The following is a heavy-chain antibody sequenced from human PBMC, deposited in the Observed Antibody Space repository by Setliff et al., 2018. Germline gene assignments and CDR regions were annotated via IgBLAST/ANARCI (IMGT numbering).Heavy chain of an antibody. CDR1: GDSISSGYYY. CDR3: ARIQNYPRESEYYYYYFYMDV. D-gene: IGHD1-7*01. Sequence: KPSETLSLTCAVSGDSISSGYYYWGWIRQPPGKGLEWIGRISYSGNPYYNPPLKSRVTISVDTSKNHFSLRLSSVTAAATAVYYCARIQNYPRESEYYYYYFYMDVWGKGTTVTVSS. J-gene: IGHJ6*03. CDR2: ISYSGNP. V-gene: IGHV4-39*07.